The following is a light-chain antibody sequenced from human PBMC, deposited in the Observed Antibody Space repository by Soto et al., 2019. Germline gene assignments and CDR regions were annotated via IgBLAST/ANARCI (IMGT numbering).Light chain of an antibody. Sequence: QSALTQPPSASGSPGQSVAISCTGTSSDVGGYNYVSWYQQHPGKAPKLMIYEVNKRPSGVPDRFSGSKSGNTASLTVSGLQAEDEADYYCSSYINTNTLVFGGGTQLTVL. CDR1: SSDVGGYNY. V-gene: IGLV2-8*01. J-gene: IGLJ2*01. CDR3: SSYINTNTLV. CDR2: EVN.